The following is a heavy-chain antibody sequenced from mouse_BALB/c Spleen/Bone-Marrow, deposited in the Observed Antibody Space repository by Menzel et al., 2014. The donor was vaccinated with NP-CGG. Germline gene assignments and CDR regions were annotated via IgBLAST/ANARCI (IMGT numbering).Heavy chain of an antibody. CDR2: ISSGGGST. D-gene: IGHD2-2*01. J-gene: IGHJ4*01. Sequence: EVMLVESGGGLVKPGGSLKLSCAASGFAFSGNDMSWVRQTPEKRLEWVAYISSGGGSTYYPDTVKGRFTISRDNAKNTLCLQMNSLKSEDTAMYYCARQRGYAYAMDYWGQGTSVTVSS. CDR1: GFAFSGND. CDR3: ARQRGYAYAMDY. V-gene: IGHV5-12-1*01.